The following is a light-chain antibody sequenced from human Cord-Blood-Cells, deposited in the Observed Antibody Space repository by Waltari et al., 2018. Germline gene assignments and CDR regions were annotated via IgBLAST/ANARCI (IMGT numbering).Light chain of an antibody. J-gene: IGKJ2*01. V-gene: IGKV1-39*01. CDR1: QSLSSS. Sequence: DIQMTQSPSSLSASVGDRVTITCRASQSLSSSLHWYQQKPGKAPKLLIYAASSLQSGVPSRFSGSGSGTDFTLTISSLQPEDFATYYCQQSYSTPYTFGQGTKLEIK. CDR2: AAS. CDR3: QQSYSTPYT.